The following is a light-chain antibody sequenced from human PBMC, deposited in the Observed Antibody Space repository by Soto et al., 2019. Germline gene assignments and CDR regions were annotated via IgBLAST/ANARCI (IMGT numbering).Light chain of an antibody. V-gene: IGLV1-40*01. CDR2: GNS. J-gene: IGLJ1*01. CDR1: TSNIGAGYD. CDR3: QSYDCSLSGLV. Sequence: QSVLTQPPSVSGAPGQRVTISCTGITSNIGAGYDVNWYQQLPGTAPKLLIYGNSNRPSGVPDRFSGSKSGTSASLAITGLQAEDEADYYCQSYDCSLSGLVFGTGTKVTVL.